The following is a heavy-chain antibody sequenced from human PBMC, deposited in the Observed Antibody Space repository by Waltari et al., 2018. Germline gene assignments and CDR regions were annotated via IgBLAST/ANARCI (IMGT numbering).Heavy chain of an antibody. V-gene: IGHV3-30*18. CDR1: GFTFSSYG. CDR2: ISYDGSNK. CDR3: TKDQDYYDSSGYSLMGY. D-gene: IGHD3-22*01. Sequence: QVQLVESGGGVVQPGRSLRLSCAASGFTFSSYGMHWVRQAPGKGLEWVAVISYDGSNKYYADSVKGRFTISRDNSKNTLYLQMNSLRAEDTAVYYCTKDQDYYDSSGYSLMGYWGQGTLVTVSS. J-gene: IGHJ4*02.